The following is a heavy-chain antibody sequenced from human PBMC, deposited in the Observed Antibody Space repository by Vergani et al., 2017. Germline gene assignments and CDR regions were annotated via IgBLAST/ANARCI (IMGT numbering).Heavy chain of an antibody. V-gene: IGHV3-30*18. CDR2: ISYDGSNK. CDR3: AKDQTVLWFGRFDP. Sequence: QVQLVESGGGVVQPGRSLRLSCAASGFTFSSYGMHWVRQAPGKGLEWVAVISYDGSNKYYADSVKGRFTISRDNSKNTLYLQMNSLRAEDTAVYYCAKDQTVLWFGRFDPWGQGTLVTVSS. J-gene: IGHJ5*02. CDR1: GFTFSSYG. D-gene: IGHD3-10*01.